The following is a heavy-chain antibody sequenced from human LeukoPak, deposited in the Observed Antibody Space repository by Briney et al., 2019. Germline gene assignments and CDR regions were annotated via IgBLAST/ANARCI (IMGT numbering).Heavy chain of an antibody. D-gene: IGHD3-10*01. CDR3: ARILGGIDY. V-gene: IGHV3-53*01. Sequence: PGGSLRLSCVASGFTVSSNYMTWVRQAPGKGLEWVSVIYSGGSTYYADSVKGRFTISRDNSKNTLYLQMNSLRAEDTAVYYCARILGGIDYWGQGTLVTVSS. CDR2: IYSGGST. J-gene: IGHJ4*02. CDR1: GFTVSSNY.